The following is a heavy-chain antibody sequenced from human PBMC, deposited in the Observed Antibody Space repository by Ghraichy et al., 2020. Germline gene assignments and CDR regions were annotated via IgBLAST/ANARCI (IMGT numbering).Heavy chain of an antibody. J-gene: IGHJ5*02. CDR1: GYSVSSNSAA. D-gene: IGHD6-19*01. V-gene: IGHV6-1*01. CDR2: TYYRSKWYN. Sequence: SQTLSLTCAISGYSVSSNSAAWNWLRPSPSRGLEWLGRTYYRSKWYNDYAVSVKSRITINPDTSKNQFSLQLNSVTPEDTAVYYCAREEGQWLDANWFDPWGQGTLVTVAS. CDR3: AREEGQWLDANWFDP.